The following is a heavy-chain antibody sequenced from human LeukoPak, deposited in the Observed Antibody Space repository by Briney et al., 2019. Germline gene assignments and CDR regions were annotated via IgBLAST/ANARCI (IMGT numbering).Heavy chain of an antibody. CDR3: VRENWGIDY. D-gene: IGHD7-27*01. CDR1: GFTFSNYG. Sequence: QAGGSLRLSCAASGFTFSNYGMHWVRQGPGKGLVWVSRVNGDGTITDYADSVKGRFTISRDNAKNTLYLQMSSLRVEDTSVYYCVRENWGIDYWGQGTQVTVSS. J-gene: IGHJ4*02. V-gene: IGHV3-74*01. CDR2: VNGDGTIT.